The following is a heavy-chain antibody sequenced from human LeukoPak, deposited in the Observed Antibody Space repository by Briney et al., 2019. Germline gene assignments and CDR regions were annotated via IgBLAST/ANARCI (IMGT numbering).Heavy chain of an antibody. D-gene: IGHD6-19*01. Sequence: GASVKVSCKASGDTFTGYYIHWVRQAPGQGVEWMGRINPDSGDTNFAQKFQGRVTMTRDTSISTAYMELSRLESDDTAVYYCARPFNSAWYYFDYWGQGTLVTVSS. CDR2: INPDSGDT. CDR3: ARPFNSAWYYFDY. J-gene: IGHJ4*02. V-gene: IGHV1-2*06. CDR1: GDTFTGYY.